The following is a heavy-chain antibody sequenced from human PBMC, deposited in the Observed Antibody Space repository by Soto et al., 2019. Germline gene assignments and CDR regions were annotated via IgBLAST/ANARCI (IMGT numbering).Heavy chain of an antibody. J-gene: IGHJ6*02. V-gene: IGHV3-15*07. CDR3: TTVSVEGI. D-gene: IGHD2-15*01. Sequence: EVQLVESAGGLVKPGGSLRLSCVASGFSFNEAWMNWVRQAPGQGLEWVGRIKTSAGGGATNYAAPVQGRFTISRDDSKNTLYLHMTSLRTEDTAIYYCTTVSVEGIWGQGTTVIVSS. CDR1: GFSFNEAW. CDR2: IKTSAGGGAT.